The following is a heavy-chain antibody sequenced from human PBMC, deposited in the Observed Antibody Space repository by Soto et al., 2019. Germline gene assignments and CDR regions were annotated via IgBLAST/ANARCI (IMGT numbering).Heavy chain of an antibody. J-gene: IGHJ4*02. CDR1: GFTFSSYG. V-gene: IGHV3-33*01. Sequence: PGGSLRLSCAASGFTFSSYGMHWVRQAPGKGLEWVAVIWYDGSNKYYADSVKGRFTISRDNSKNTLYLQMNSLRAEDTAVYYCARDQGYYDSSGYPDYWGQGTLVTVSS. CDR3: ARDQGYYDSSGYPDY. D-gene: IGHD3-22*01. CDR2: IWYDGSNK.